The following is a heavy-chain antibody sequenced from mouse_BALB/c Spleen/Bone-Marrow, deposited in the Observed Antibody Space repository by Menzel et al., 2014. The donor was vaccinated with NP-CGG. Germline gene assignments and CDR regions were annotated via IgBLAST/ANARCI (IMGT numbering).Heavy chain of an antibody. V-gene: IGHV1-7*01. CDR2: INPSTGYT. J-gene: IGHJ2*01. Sequence: VQLQQSGAELAKPGAPVKMSCKASGYTFSSYWMHWVKQRPGQGLEWIGYINPSTGYTEYNQKFKDKATLTADKSSSTAYMQLSSLTSEDSAVYYCARSPHYYDLDYWGQGTTLTVSS. CDR3: ARSPHYYDLDY. D-gene: IGHD1-2*01. CDR1: GYTFSSYW.